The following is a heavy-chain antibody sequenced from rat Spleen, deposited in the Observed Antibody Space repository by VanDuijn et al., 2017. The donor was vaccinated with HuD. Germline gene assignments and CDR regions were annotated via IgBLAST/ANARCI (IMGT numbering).Heavy chain of an antibody. CDR1: GFSLTIYN. D-gene: IGHD1-4*01. J-gene: IGHJ4*01. CDR3: ARDPGNNPYFMDA. Sequence: QVQLKESGPGLVESSQTLSLTCTVSGFSLTIYNVHWVRQPPGKGLEWMGIIWTGGSTDYNSALKSRLSISRDTSKSQVFLKMNSLQTEDTATYYCARDPGNNPYFMDAWGQGVSVAVSS. V-gene: IGHV2-30*01. CDR2: IWTGGST.